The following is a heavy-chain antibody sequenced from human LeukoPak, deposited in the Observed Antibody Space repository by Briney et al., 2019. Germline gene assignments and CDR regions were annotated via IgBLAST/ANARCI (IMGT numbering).Heavy chain of an antibody. J-gene: IGHJ4*02. V-gene: IGHV3-21*04. CDR2: ISGSSRHK. CDR1: GFTFSSYT. CDR3: AKRGVVIRVILVGFHKEAYYFDS. D-gene: IGHD3-22*01. Sequence: GGSLRLSCAASGFTFSSYTMNWVRQAPGQGLEWVSSISGSSRHKYYADSVKGRFTISRDNPKNTLYLQMNSLRAEDTAVYFCAKRGVVIRVILVGFHKEAYYFDSWGQGALVTVSS.